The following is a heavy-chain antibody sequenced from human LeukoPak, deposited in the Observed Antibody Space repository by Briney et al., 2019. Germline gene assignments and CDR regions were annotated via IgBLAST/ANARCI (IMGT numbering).Heavy chain of an antibody. CDR1: GYTLTELS. D-gene: IGHD4-17*01. CDR3: ATPRPYGDYYNSGINWFDP. CDR2: FDPEDGET. Sequence: VASVKVSCKVSGYTLTELSMHWVRQAPGKGLEWMGGFDPEDGETIYAQKFQGRVTMTEDTSTDTAYMELSSLRSEDTAVYYCATPRPYGDYYNSGINWFDPWGQGTLVTVSS. V-gene: IGHV1-24*01. J-gene: IGHJ5*02.